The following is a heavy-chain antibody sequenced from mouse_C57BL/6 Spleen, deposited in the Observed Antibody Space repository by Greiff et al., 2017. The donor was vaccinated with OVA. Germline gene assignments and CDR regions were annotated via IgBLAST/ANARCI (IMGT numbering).Heavy chain of an antibody. CDR1: GYTFTDYY. Sequence: VQLQQSGAELVKPGASVKISCKASGYTFTDYYINWVKQRPGQGLEWIGKIGPGSGSTYYNEKFKGKATLTADKSSSTAYMQLSSLTSEDTAIYYCARSEVRITTVWGQGTTLTVSS. V-gene: IGHV1-77*01. D-gene: IGHD1-1*01. J-gene: IGHJ2*01. CDR2: IGPGSGST. CDR3: ARSEVRITTV.